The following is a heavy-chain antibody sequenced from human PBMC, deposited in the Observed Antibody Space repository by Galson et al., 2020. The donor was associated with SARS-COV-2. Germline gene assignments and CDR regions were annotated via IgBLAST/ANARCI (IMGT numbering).Heavy chain of an antibody. CDR3: TTDMWLQRSSAFDV. Sequence: GESLKISCTASGLTFNSAWMSWVRQAPGKGLEWVGRIRSKTHGETTAYAAPVKGRFIISRDDSKDTLFLQMNSLKTEDTAVYYCTTDMWLQRSSAFDVWGQGTMVTVSS. J-gene: IGHJ3*01. D-gene: IGHD5-12*01. CDR2: IRSKTHGETT. V-gene: IGHV3-15*01. CDR1: GLTFNSAW.